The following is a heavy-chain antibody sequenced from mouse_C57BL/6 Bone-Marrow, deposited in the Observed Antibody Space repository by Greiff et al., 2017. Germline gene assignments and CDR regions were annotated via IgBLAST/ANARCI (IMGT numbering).Heavy chain of an antibody. D-gene: IGHD1-1*01. Sequence: VQLQQSVAELVRPGASVKLSCTASGFTIKNTYMHWVKQRPEQGLEWIGMIDPANGNTKYAAKFKGKATLTADTSSNTAYLQLSSLTTEDTAFYYCDRGRATVVPSWFAYWGQGTLVTVSA. CDR3: DRGRATVVPSWFAY. CDR2: IDPANGNT. V-gene: IGHV14-3*01. J-gene: IGHJ3*01. CDR1: GFTIKNTY.